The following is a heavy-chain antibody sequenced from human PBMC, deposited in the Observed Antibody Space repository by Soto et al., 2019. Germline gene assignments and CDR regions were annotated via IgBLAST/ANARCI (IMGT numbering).Heavy chain of an antibody. Sequence: GGSLRLSCTASGFTFRAYYMNWIRQAPGKGLEWVSYISTGGSTIFYADSVKGRFTISRDNDKNSLSLQMDNLSPDDTAVYYCGRGRSGQIVVFYWGQGTPVTVSS. CDR3: GRGRSGQIVVFY. CDR1: GFTFRAYY. V-gene: IGHV3-11*01. D-gene: IGHD1-26*01. J-gene: IGHJ4*02. CDR2: ISTGGSTI.